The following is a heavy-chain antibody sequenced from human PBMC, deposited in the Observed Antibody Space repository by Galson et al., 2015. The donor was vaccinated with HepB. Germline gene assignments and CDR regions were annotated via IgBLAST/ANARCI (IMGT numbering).Heavy chain of an antibody. CDR3: ARDGFCSSTSCSGPYYYYGMDV. CDR2: IIPIFGTA. V-gene: IGHV1-69*13. Sequence: SVKVSCKASGGTFSSYAISWARQAPGQGLEWMGGIIPIFGTANYAQKFQGRVTITADESTSTAYMELSSLRSEDTAVYYCARDGFCSSTSCSGPYYYYGMDVWGQGTTVTVSS. J-gene: IGHJ6*02. CDR1: GGTFSSYA. D-gene: IGHD2-2*01.